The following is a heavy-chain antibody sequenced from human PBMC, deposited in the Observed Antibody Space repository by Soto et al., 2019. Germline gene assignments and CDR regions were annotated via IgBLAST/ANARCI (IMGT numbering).Heavy chain of an antibody. Sequence: ASVKVSCKASGYTFTSYGISWVRQAPGQGLEWMGWISAYNGNTNYAQKLQGRVTMTTDTSTSTAYMELRSLRSDDTAVYYCARVGINHYGSGSPSPYYYYGMDVWGQGTTVTVSS. V-gene: IGHV1-18*01. J-gene: IGHJ6*02. D-gene: IGHD3-10*01. CDR2: ISAYNGNT. CDR3: ARVGINHYGSGSPSPYYYYGMDV. CDR1: GYTFTSYG.